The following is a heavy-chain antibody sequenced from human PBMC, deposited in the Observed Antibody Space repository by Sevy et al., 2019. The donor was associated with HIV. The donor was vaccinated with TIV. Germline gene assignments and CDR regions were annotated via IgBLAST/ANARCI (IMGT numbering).Heavy chain of an antibody. D-gene: IGHD3-16*01. J-gene: IGHJ4*02. CDR1: GFSFSNYG. CDR2: TSGSGGIT. V-gene: IGHV3-23*01. Sequence: GGSLRLSCEASGFSFSNYGMNWVRQAPGKGLEWVSGTSGSGGITYYADSGKGRFTNSRDNSKNTLYLQMNSLRAEDTAVYSCAKDGESYVWGSHYDYWGQGTLVTVSS. CDR3: AKDGESYVWGSHYDY.